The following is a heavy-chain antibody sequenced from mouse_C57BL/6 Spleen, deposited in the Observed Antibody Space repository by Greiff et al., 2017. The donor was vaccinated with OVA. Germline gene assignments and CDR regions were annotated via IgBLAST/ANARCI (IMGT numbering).Heavy chain of an antibody. V-gene: IGHV1-82*01. J-gene: IGHJ4*01. CDR2: IYPGDGDT. CDR1: GYAFSSSW. Sequence: QVQLQQSGPELVKPGASVKISCKASGYAFSSSWMNWVKQRPGKGLEWIGRIYPGDGDTNYNGKFKGKATLTADKSSSTAYMQLSSLTSEDSAVYFCARWRYYDYDGGVNYYAMDDWGQGTSVTVSS. CDR3: ARWRYYDYDGGVNYYAMDD. D-gene: IGHD2-4*01.